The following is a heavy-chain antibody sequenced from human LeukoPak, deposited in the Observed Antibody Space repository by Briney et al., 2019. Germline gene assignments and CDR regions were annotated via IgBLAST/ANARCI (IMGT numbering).Heavy chain of an antibody. CDR2: IYHSGST. CDR1: GGSISSGGYS. V-gene: IGHV4-30-2*01. CDR3: ASLGRRATTVDY. D-gene: IGHD1-26*01. J-gene: IGHJ4*02. Sequence: SETLSLTCAVSGGSISSGGYSWSWIRQPPGKGLEWIGYIYHSGSTNYNPSLKSRVTISVDKSKNQFSLKLSSVTAADTAVYYCASLGRRATTVDYWGQGTLVTVSS.